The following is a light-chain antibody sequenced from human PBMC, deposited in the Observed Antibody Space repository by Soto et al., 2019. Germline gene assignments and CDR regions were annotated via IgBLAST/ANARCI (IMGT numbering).Light chain of an antibody. V-gene: IGKV3-20*01. CDR2: GAS. Sequence: EIVLTQSPGTLSLSPGERATLSCKASQSVSSSYLAWYRQKPGQAPRLLIHGASSRATGIPDRFSGSGSGTDFTLTISRLEPEDFAAYYCQQYGSSPAITFGQGTRLDIK. CDR1: QSVSSSY. CDR3: QQYGSSPAIT. J-gene: IGKJ5*01.